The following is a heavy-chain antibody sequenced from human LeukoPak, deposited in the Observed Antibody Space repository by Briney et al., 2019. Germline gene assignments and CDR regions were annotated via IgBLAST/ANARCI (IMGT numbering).Heavy chain of an antibody. V-gene: IGHV4-59*01. J-gene: IGHJ4*02. CDR2: IYYSWST. CDR3: ARGLMMAVAGRGEFHY. CDR1: GGSISSYY. Sequence: SETLSLTCTVSGGSISSYYWSWIRQPPGKGLEWIGYIYYSWSTNYNPSLKSRVTISVDTSKNQFSLKLSSVTAADTAAYCCARGLMMAVAGRGEFHYWGQGTLVTVSS. D-gene: IGHD6-13*01.